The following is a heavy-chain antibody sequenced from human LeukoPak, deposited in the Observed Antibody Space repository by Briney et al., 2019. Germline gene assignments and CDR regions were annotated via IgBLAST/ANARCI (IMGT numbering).Heavy chain of an antibody. V-gene: IGHV1-46*01. J-gene: IGHJ4*02. Sequence: ASVTVSCKASGYTFTNNYLHWVRQAPGQGLEWMGMIYPRDGSTSYAQNFQGRVTVTRDTSATTVHMELRGLRSEDTAVYYCARDQEGFDYWGQGTVVTVSS. CDR1: GYTFTNNY. CDR2: IYPRDGST. CDR3: ARDQEGFDY.